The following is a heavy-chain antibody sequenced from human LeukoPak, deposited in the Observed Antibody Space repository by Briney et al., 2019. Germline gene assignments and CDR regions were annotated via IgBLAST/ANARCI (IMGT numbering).Heavy chain of an antibody. CDR2: IYSGGST. J-gene: IGHJ4*02. CDR1: GFTFSSYS. V-gene: IGHV3-66*01. Sequence: GGSLRLSCAASGFTFSSYSMNWVRQAPGKGLEWVSVIYSGGSTYYADSVKGRFTISRDNSKNTLYLQMNSLRAEDTAVYYCARLSGYEYYFDYWGQGTLVTVSS. CDR3: ARLSGYEYYFDY. D-gene: IGHD5-12*01.